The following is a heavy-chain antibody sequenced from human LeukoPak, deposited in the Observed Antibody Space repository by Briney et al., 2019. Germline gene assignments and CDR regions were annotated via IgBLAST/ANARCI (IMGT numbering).Heavy chain of an antibody. CDR2: IYYTGNT. Sequence: SETLSLTCAVSGGSISSGGYSWSWIRQPPGKAMEFIAYIYYTGNTYFNPSLKSRVTISVDTSKNQFSLKLSSVTTADTAVYYCARDFLSVSIFDYWGQGTLVTVSS. J-gene: IGHJ4*02. D-gene: IGHD3-3*01. CDR1: GGSISSGGYS. CDR3: ARDFLSVSIFDY. V-gene: IGHV4-30-4*07.